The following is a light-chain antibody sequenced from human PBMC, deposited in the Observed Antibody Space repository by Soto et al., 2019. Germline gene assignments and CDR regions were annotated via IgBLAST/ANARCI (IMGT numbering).Light chain of an antibody. CDR3: QSFDSSLSAPVV. J-gene: IGLJ2*01. Sequence: QSVLTQPPSVSGAPGQRVTISCTGSSSSIGAGYDVHWYQQLPGTAPKLLIYGDTNRPSGVPDRFSGSKSGTSASLAITGLQAEDEADYYCQSFDSSLSAPVVFGGGTKLTV. V-gene: IGLV1-40*01. CDR2: GDT. CDR1: SSSIGAGYD.